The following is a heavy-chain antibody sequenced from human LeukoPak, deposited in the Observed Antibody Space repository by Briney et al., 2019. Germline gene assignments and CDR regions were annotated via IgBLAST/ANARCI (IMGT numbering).Heavy chain of an antibody. Sequence: ASVKVSCKASGYTFTGYYMHWVRQAPGQGLEWMGWINPNSGGTNYAQKLQGRVTMTTDTSTSTAYMELRSLRSDDTAVYYCARVSELSFSYYFDYWGQGTLVTVSS. D-gene: IGHD3-16*02. J-gene: IGHJ4*02. CDR1: GYTFTGYY. CDR3: ARVSELSFSYYFDY. V-gene: IGHV1-2*02. CDR2: INPNSGGT.